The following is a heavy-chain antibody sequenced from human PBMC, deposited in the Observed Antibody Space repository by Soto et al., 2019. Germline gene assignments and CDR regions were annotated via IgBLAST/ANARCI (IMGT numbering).Heavy chain of an antibody. CDR1: GGSISSYY. CDR2: IYYSGST. J-gene: IGHJ5*02. V-gene: IGHV4-59*01. D-gene: IGHD1-26*01. CDR3: ARCLLSYGARFDP. Sequence: QVQLQESGPGLVKPSETLSLTCTVSGGSISSYYWSWIRQPPGKGLEWIGYIYYSGSTNYNPSLKSRVTIPVDTSKNPFSLKLSSVTAADTAVYYCARCLLSYGARFDPWGQGTLVTVSS.